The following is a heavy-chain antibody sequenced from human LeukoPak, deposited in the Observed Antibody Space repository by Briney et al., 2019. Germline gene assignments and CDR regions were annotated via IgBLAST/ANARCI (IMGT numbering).Heavy chain of an antibody. V-gene: IGHV3-21*01. CDR3: ARGEEKATITALDS. J-gene: IGHJ4*02. D-gene: IGHD5-24*01. Sequence: GGSLRLSCAASGFTFSNYDMHWVRQAPGKGLEWVSAISSSSSYIYYADSIKGRFTISRDNAENSLYLQMNSLRPVDTAVYFCARGEEKATITALDSWGQGTLVTVSS. CDR2: ISSSSSYI. CDR1: GFTFSNYD.